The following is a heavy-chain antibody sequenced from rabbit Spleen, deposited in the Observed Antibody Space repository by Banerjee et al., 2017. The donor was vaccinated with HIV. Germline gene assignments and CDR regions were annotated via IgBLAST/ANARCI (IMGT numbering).Heavy chain of an antibody. CDR2: IEVGSSGFT. J-gene: IGHJ4*01. Sequence: EESGGGLVKPGASLTLTCTASGVSFSFSSYMCWVRQAPGKGLEWIACIEVGSSGFTYFATWAKGRFTISRTSSTTVTLRMTSLTAADTATYFCARDLAGVIGWNFYLWGQGTLVTVS. CDR3: ARDLAGVIGWNFYL. CDR1: GVSFSFSSY. D-gene: IGHD4-1*01. V-gene: IGHV1S40*01.